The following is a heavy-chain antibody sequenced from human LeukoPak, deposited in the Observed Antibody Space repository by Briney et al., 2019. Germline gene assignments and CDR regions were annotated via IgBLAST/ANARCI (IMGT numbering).Heavy chain of an antibody. D-gene: IGHD5-18*01. CDR1: GFTFNRYA. J-gene: IGHJ4*02. Sequence: PGGSLRLSCEASGFTFNRYAISWVRQAPGKGQEWVSGISGSGGSTYYADSVKGRFTISRDNSKNTLYLQMNSLRAEDTAVYYCAKDLPDTAMISHYFDYWGQGALVTVSS. V-gene: IGHV3-23*01. CDR2: ISGSGGST. CDR3: AKDLPDTAMISHYFDY.